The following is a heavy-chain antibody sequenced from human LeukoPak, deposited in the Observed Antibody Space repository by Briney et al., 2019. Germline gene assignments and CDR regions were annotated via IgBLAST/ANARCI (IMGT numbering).Heavy chain of an antibody. D-gene: IGHD3-22*01. CDR2: INPNSGGT. CDR3: ARDAHHYYDSSGYSPNYYYYMDV. Sequence: ASVKVSCKASGYTFTGYYMHWVRQAPGQGLEWMGWINPNSGGTNYAQKFQGRVTMTRDTSISTVYMELSSLRSEDTAVYYCARDAHHYYDSSGYSPNYYYYMDVWGKGTTVTVSS. J-gene: IGHJ6*03. V-gene: IGHV1-2*02. CDR1: GYTFTGYY.